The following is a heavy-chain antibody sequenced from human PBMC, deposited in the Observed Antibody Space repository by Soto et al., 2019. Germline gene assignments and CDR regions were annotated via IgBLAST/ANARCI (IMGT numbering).Heavy chain of an antibody. V-gene: IGHV3-30-3*01. CDR2: ISYDGSNK. Sequence: SLKLYCASSGFTFSSFAMHWVRQAPGKGLEWVAVISYDGSNKYYADSVKGRLTISRDNSKNTLYLQMNSLRAEDTAVYYCASEVDTAMAKDYWGQGTLVTVSS. J-gene: IGHJ4*02. D-gene: IGHD5-18*01. CDR3: ASEVDTAMAKDY. CDR1: GFTFSSFA.